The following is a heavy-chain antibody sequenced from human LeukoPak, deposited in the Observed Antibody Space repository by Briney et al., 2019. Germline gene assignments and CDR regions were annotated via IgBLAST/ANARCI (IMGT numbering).Heavy chain of an antibody. CDR3: ARDRGITIFGVVNRPYYFDY. V-gene: IGHV4-61*02. D-gene: IGHD3-3*01. Sequence: SETLSLTCTVSGGSISSGSYYWSWIRRPAGKGLEWIGRIYTSGSTNYNPSLKSRVTMSVDTSKNQFSLKLSSVTAADTAVYYCARDRGITIFGVVNRPYYFDYWGQGTLVTVSS. J-gene: IGHJ4*02. CDR1: GGSISSGSYY. CDR2: IYTSGST.